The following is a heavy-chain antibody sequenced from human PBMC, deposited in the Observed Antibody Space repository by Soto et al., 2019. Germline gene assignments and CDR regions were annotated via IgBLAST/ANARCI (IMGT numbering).Heavy chain of an antibody. Sequence: ASVKVSCKASGYSFSTHSIHWVRQAPGQGLEWMGWINGGNGNTKYSQKFRDRVTITRDASASTGYMELSSLRSEDTAVYYCARGKGMEENYYYYGMDVWGQGTTVTVSS. D-gene: IGHD1-1*01. CDR2: INGGNGNT. V-gene: IGHV1-3*01. J-gene: IGHJ6*02. CDR3: ARGKGMEENYYYYGMDV. CDR1: GYSFSTHS.